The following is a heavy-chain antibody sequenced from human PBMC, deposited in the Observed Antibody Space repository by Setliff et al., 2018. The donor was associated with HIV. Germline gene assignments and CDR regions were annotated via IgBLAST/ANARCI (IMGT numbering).Heavy chain of an antibody. D-gene: IGHD2-15*01. CDR2: IYYSGST. V-gene: IGHV4-39*07. CDR3: ARVVVVAANAFDI. J-gene: IGHJ3*02. CDR1: GGSISSSSYY. Sequence: SETLSLTCTVSGGSISSSSYYWGWIRQPPGKGLEWIGSIYYSGSTYYNPSLKSRVTISLDSSKDQFSLKLTSVTAADAAVYYCARVVVVAANAFDIWGQGTMVTVSS.